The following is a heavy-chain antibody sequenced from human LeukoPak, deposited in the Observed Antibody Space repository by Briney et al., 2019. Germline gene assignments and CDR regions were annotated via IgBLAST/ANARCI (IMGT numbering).Heavy chain of an antibody. CDR3: ARGEEGPLAYPCTNGVCPDFDY. J-gene: IGHJ4*02. Sequence: SGGSLRLSCAASGFTFSSYWMSWVRQAPGKGLEWVANIKQDGSEKYYVDSVKGRFTISRDNAKNSLYLQMNSLRAEDTAVYYCARGEEGPLAYPCTNGVCPDFDYWGQGTLVTVSS. V-gene: IGHV3-7*01. D-gene: IGHD2-8*01. CDR1: GFTFSSYW. CDR2: IKQDGSEK.